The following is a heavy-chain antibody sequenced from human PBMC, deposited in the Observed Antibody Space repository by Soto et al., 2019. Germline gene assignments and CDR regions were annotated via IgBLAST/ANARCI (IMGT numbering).Heavy chain of an antibody. J-gene: IGHJ3*02. CDR3: ERGIAARPVFAFDI. CDR2: IYWSGDE. Sequence: QGTLKESGPTLVKPTQTLTLTCSFSGFSLSTSGVGVGCIRQPPGKAREWLAHIYWSGDEHYRPSLKTRLSLTKDTSKNQVVLTMTNMAPVDTATYYCERGIAARPVFAFDIWGQGTVVTVSS. CDR1: GFSLSTSGVG. V-gene: IGHV2-5*01. D-gene: IGHD6-6*01.